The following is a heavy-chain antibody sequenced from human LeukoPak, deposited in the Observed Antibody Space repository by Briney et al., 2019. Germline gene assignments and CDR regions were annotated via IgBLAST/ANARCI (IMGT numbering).Heavy chain of an antibody. J-gene: IGHJ1*01. Sequence: SETLSLTCTVSGGSISSSSYYWGWIRQPPGRGLEWIGSIYYSGNTYYNPSLKSRVTMSVDTPKNQFSLRLSSVTAADTALYYCATHLGSCGGDCYWNQYFQQWGQGTLVTVSS. D-gene: IGHD2-21*02. CDR1: GGSISSSSYY. CDR3: ATHLGSCGGDCYWNQYFQQ. V-gene: IGHV4-39*01. CDR2: IYYSGNT.